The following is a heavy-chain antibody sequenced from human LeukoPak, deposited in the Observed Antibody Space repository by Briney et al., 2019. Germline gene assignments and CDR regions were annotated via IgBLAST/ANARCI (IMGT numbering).Heavy chain of an antibody. CDR1: GGSFSGYY. CDR3: AGRIGWFDP. D-gene: IGHD2/OR15-2a*01. Sequence: SETLSLTCAVYGGSFSGYYWSWIRQPPGKGLEWIGEINHSGSTNYNPSLKSRVTISVDTSKNQFSLKLSSVTAADTAVYYCAGRIGWFDPWGQGTLVTVSS. V-gene: IGHV4-34*01. CDR2: INHSGST. J-gene: IGHJ5*02.